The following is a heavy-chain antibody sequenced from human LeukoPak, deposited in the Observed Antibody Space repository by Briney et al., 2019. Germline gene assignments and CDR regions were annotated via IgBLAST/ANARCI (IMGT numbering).Heavy chain of an antibody. J-gene: IGHJ3*02. CDR2: ISGSGGSI. CDR3: AKDRGKGGDAFDI. Sequence: GGSLRLSCAASGFTFSSYAMSWVRQAPGKGLEWVSAISGSGGSIYYADSVKGRFTISRDNSKNTLYLQMNSLRAEDTAVYYCAKDRGKGGDAFDIWGQGTMVTVSS. D-gene: IGHD3-10*01. V-gene: IGHV3-23*01. CDR1: GFTFSSYA.